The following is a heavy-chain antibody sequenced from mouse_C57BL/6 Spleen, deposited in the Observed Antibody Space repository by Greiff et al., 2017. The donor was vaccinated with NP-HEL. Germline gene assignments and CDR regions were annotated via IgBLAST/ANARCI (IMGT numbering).Heavy chain of an antibody. CDR1: GYSITSGYY. Sequence: EVKLEESGPGLVKPSQSLSLTCSVPGYSITSGYYWNWIRQFPGNKLEWMGYISYDGSNNYNPSLKNRISITRDTSKNQFFLKLNSVTTEDTATYYCARERGFDYWGQGTTLTVSS. CDR3: ARERGFDY. J-gene: IGHJ2*01. CDR2: ISYDGSN. V-gene: IGHV3-6*01.